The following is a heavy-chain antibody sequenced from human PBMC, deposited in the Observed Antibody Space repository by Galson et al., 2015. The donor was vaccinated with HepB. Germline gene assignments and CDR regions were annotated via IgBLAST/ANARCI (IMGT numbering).Heavy chain of an antibody. CDR1: GGTFSSYA. V-gene: IGHV1-69*06. Sequence: SVKVSCKASGGTFSSYAISWVRQAPGQGLEWMGGIIPIFGTANYAQKFQGRVTITADKSTSTAYMELSSLRSEDTAVYYCARADSSGYYGAPDYWGQGTLVTVSS. J-gene: IGHJ4*02. D-gene: IGHD3-22*01. CDR3: ARADSSGYYGAPDY. CDR2: IIPIFGTA.